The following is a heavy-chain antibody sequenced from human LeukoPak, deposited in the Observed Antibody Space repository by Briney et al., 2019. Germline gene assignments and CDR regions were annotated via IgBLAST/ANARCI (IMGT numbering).Heavy chain of an antibody. CDR2: ISSSSTYI. V-gene: IGHV3-21*01. D-gene: IGHD2-2*02. CDR1: GFTFSSSS. J-gene: IGHJ4*02. CDR3: ARSSSYCSITSCYIDY. Sequence: GGSLRLSCAASGFTFSSSSMNWVRQAPGKGLEWVSSISSSSTYIYYADSVKGRFTSSRDNARNSLYLQTNSLRAEDTAVYYCARSSSYCSITSCYIDYWGQGTLVTVSS.